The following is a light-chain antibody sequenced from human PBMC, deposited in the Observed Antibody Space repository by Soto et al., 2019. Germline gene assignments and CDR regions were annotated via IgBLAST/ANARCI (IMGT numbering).Light chain of an antibody. Sequence: DLQMTQSASSPSASVGDRVIITCMASQSISTWLCLYQPPPGRAPQLLIDDASSLKSGVPSRFSGSGSGTEFTLTISSLQADDFASYYCQQYNSYSWTFGHGTKVDIK. CDR2: DAS. J-gene: IGKJ1*01. CDR1: QSISTW. CDR3: QQYNSYSWT. V-gene: IGKV1-5*01.